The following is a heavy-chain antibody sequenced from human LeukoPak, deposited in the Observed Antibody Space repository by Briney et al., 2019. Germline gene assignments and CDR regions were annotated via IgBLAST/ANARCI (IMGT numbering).Heavy chain of an antibody. V-gene: IGHV4-59*01. CDR2: IFGSGSS. D-gene: IGHD5-24*01. CDR1: GGSISDYY. Sequence: PSETLSLTCTVSGGSISDYYWSWIRQPPGKGLEWIGWIFGSGSSNYNPSLKSRLTISVDTSKNQFSLKLTSATAADTAVYYCAKKPATIKFPFDIWGQGTLVTVSP. J-gene: IGHJ4*02. CDR3: AKKPATIKFPFDI.